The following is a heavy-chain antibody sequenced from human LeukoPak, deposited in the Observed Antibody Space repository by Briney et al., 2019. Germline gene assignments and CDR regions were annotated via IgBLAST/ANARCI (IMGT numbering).Heavy chain of an antibody. V-gene: IGHV1-46*01. CDR1: GFTLSTYN. D-gene: IGHD3-22*01. CDR3: ARSSPYYYDSSGYYYPLSY. Sequence: GGSLRLSCVASGFTLSTYNMHWVRQAPGQGLEWMGIINPSGGSTSYAQKFQGRVTMTRDTSTSTVYMELSSLRSEDTAVYYCARSSPYYYDSSGYYYPLSYWGQGTLVTVSS. CDR2: INPSGGST. J-gene: IGHJ4*02.